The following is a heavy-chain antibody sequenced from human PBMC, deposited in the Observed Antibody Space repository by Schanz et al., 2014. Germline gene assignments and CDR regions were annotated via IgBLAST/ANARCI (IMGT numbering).Heavy chain of an antibody. CDR2: ISSVGISK. D-gene: IGHD3-16*01. Sequence: VESGGGLVKPGGSLRLSCAVSGFTFSDYYMSWVRQAPGKGLEWVSYISSVGISKYYADPVKGRFTISRDSAKNSLYLQMSSLRAEDTAVYYCARGTPFLCDYWGQGTLVTVSS. V-gene: IGHV3-11*04. J-gene: IGHJ4*02. CDR1: GFTFSDYY. CDR3: ARGTPFLCDY.